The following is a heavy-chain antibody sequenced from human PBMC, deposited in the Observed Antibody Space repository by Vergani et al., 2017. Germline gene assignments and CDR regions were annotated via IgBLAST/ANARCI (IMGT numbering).Heavy chain of an antibody. CDR2: ISYDGTQK. D-gene: IGHD1-1*01. V-gene: IGHV3-30*03. CDR1: GFTSSYYG. Sequence: QVHLVESGGGVVQPGRSPRLSCVVSGFTSSYYGMHWVLQAPGKGLEWVAVISYDGTQKYYADSVKGRFTISRDNSKSTLYLQMNSLRTEDTAVYYCATKSCGTPGCQIGYFREWGQGTLVTVSS. CDR3: ATKSCGTPGCQIGYFRE. J-gene: IGHJ1*01.